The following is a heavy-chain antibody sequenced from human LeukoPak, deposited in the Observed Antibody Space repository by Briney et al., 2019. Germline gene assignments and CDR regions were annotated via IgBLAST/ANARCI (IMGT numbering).Heavy chain of an antibody. CDR2: IYTSGST. CDR3: ARDLDSSGYHGYYFDY. D-gene: IGHD3-22*01. V-gene: IGHV4-4*07. J-gene: IGHJ4*02. CDR1: GGSISSYY. Sequence: SETLSLTCTVSGGSISSYYWSWIRQPAGKGLEWIGRIYTSGSTNYNPSLKSRVTMSVDTSKNQFSLKLSSVTAADTAVYYCARDLDSSGYHGYYFDYWGQGTLVTVSS.